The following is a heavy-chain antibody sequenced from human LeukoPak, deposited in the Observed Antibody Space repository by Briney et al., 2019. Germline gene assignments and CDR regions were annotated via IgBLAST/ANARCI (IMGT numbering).Heavy chain of an antibody. Sequence: GGSLRPSCAASGFSLSTYAMSWVRQAPGKGPEWVSAISGAGGRTYYADSVKGRFTISRDNSKNPLYLQMDSLRAEDTAVYYCAKDRADNGDRLRFDPWGQGTLVTVSS. CDR1: GFSLSTYA. D-gene: IGHD4-17*01. J-gene: IGHJ5*02. V-gene: IGHV3-23*01. CDR3: AKDRADNGDRLRFDP. CDR2: ISGAGGRT.